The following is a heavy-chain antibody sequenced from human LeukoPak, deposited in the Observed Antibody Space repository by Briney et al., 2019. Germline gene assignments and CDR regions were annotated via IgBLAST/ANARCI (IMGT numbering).Heavy chain of an antibody. CDR3: ARGRGMVRGPKGGLGKFDP. J-gene: IGHJ5*02. D-gene: IGHD3-10*01. V-gene: IGHV1-8*02. Sequence: ASVKVSCKASGYTFTGYYMHWVRQAPGQGLEWMGWMNPNSGNTGYAQKFQGRVTMTRNTSISTAYMELSSLRSEDTAVYYCARGRGMVRGPKGGLGKFDPWGQGTLVTVSS. CDR1: GYTFTGYY. CDR2: MNPNSGNT.